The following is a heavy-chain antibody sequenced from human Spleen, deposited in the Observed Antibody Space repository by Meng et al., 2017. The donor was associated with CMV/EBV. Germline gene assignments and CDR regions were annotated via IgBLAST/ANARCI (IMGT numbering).Heavy chain of an antibody. D-gene: IGHD2-21*01. CDR2: INPKRGGT. CDR3: ARGGGDYYNAFDI. Sequence: ASVKVSCKASGYTFTGYYMHWVRQAPGQGLEWMGWINPKRGGTEYAQRFQGRVTMARDTSITTAHMELSSLSSDDTAVYYCARGGGDYYNAFDIWGQGTMVTVSS. CDR1: GYTFTGYY. J-gene: IGHJ3*02. V-gene: IGHV1-2*02.